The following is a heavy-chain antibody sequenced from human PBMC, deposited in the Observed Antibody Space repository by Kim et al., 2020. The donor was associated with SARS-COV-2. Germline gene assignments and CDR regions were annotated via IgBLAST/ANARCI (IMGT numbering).Heavy chain of an antibody. CDR3: ARAVITMIVVVNAFDY. Sequence: TLSLTCTVSVGSISSGGYYWSWIRQHPGKGLEWIGYIYYSGSTYYNPSLKSRVTISVDTSKNQFSLKLSSVTAADTAVYYCARAVITMIVVVNAFDYWGQGTLVTVSS. CDR1: VGSISSGGYY. J-gene: IGHJ4*02. CDR2: IYYSGST. D-gene: IGHD3-22*01. V-gene: IGHV4-31*03.